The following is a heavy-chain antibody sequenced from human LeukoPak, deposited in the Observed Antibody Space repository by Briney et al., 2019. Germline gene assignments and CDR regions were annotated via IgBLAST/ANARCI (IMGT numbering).Heavy chain of an antibody. V-gene: IGHV1-2*02. CDR2: INPNSGGT. Sequence: GASVKVSCKASGYTFTGYYMHWVRQAPGQGLEWMGWINPNSGGTNYAQKFQGRVTMTSDTSISTAYMELSRLRSDDTAVYYCARDPEGGYSYGDFDYWGQGTLVTVSS. CDR3: ARDPEGGYSYGDFDY. D-gene: IGHD5-18*01. J-gene: IGHJ4*02. CDR1: GYTFTGYY.